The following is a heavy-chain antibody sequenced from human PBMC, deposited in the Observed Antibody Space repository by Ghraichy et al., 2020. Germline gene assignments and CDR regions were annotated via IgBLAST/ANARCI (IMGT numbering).Heavy chain of an antibody. V-gene: IGHV3-23*01. CDR2: ISGSGDST. J-gene: IGHJ4*02. D-gene: IGHD6-19*01. CDR1: AFIFRTYA. Sequence: GSLRLSCAASAFIFRTYAMNWVRQAPGKGLEWVSGISGSGDSTYYADSVKGRFTISRDNSKNTLYLQMNSLRAEDTALYYCAKDRGPSGSFDYWGQGTLVTVSS. CDR3: AKDRGPSGSFDY.